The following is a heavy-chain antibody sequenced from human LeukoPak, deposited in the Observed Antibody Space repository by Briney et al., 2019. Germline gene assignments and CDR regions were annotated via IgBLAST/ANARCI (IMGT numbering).Heavy chain of an antibody. Sequence: AAVKVSCKVSGDTFTMLSMHWVRQAPGKGLEWMGGFDPEEGRTSYAQNFQGRFTMTEDTSTITAYMELSSLTSEDTAVYYCASSQLHHSCMSIDYWGQGTLVTVSS. CDR2: FDPEEGRT. J-gene: IGHJ4*02. CDR3: ASSQLHHSCMSIDY. CDR1: GDTFTMLS. V-gene: IGHV1-24*01. D-gene: IGHD2-2*01.